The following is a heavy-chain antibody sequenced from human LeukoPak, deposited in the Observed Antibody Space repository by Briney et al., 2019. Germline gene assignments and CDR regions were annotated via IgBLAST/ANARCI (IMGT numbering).Heavy chain of an antibody. CDR3: ARDSYDSSGYVADY. D-gene: IGHD3-22*01. Sequence: GGSLRLSCAASGFTFSSYAMHWVRQAPGKGLEWVAVIWYDGSNKYYADSVKGRFTISRDNSKNTLYLQMNSLRAEDTAVYYCARDSYDSSGYVADYWGQGTLVTVSS. J-gene: IGHJ4*02. CDR2: IWYDGSNK. CDR1: GFTFSSYA. V-gene: IGHV3-33*08.